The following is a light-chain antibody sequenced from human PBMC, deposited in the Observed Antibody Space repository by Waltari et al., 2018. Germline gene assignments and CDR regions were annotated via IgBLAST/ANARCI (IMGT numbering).Light chain of an antibody. CDR1: QSIGRNF. CDR3: HQYDDSPFT. J-gene: IGKJ2*01. CDR2: GAS. Sequence: EIVLTQSPGTLSLSPGERATLSCRASQSIGRNFLAWFQQKPGQAPRLLLFGASNRAPAIPDRFSGGGSGTDFTLTINRLDPEDFAVYYCHQYDDSPFTFGQGTKLEI. V-gene: IGKV3-20*01.